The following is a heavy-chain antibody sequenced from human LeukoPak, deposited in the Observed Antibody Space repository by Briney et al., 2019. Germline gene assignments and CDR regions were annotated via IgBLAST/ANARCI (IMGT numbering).Heavy chain of an antibody. D-gene: IGHD3-22*01. J-gene: IGHJ5*02. V-gene: IGHV1-3*01. Sequence: PRASVKVSCKASGYTFTTYAMHWVRQAPGQRLEWMGWINAGNGNTKYSQKFQGRVIITRDTSASKAYMGLRSLRSEDTAIYYCARFTMTRGWFDPWGQGTLVIVSS. CDR3: ARFTMTRGWFDP. CDR1: GYTFTTYA. CDR2: INAGNGNT.